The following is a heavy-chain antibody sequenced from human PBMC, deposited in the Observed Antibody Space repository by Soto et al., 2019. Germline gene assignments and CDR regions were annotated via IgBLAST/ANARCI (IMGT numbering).Heavy chain of an antibody. D-gene: IGHD4-17*01. V-gene: IGHV1-46*01. CDR3: ARDVSTVTDSPGVLGY. Sequence: GASVKVSCKASGYTFTSYYMHWVRQAPGQGLEWMGIINPSGGSTSYAQKFQGRVTMTRDTSTSTVYMELSSLRSEDTAVYYCARDVSTVTDSPGVLGYWGQGTLVTVSS. J-gene: IGHJ4*02. CDR2: INPSGGST. CDR1: GYTFTSYY.